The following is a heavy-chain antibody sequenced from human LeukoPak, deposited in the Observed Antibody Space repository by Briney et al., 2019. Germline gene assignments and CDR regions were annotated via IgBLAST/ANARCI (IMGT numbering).Heavy chain of an antibody. J-gene: IGHJ3*02. D-gene: IGHD2-2*02. CDR3: ARDSEHCSSTSCYTDAFDI. V-gene: IGHV3-21*01. CDR2: ISSSSYI. Sequence: GGSLRLSCAASGFTFSSYSMNWVRQAPGKGLEWVSSISSSSYIYYADSVKGRFTISRDNAKNSLYLQMNSLRAEDTAVYYCARDSEHCSSTSCYTDAFDIWGQGTMVTVSS. CDR1: GFTFSSYS.